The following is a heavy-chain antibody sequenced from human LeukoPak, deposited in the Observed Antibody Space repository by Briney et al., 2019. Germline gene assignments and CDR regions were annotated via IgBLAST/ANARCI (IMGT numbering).Heavy chain of an antibody. V-gene: IGHV7-4-1*02. D-gene: IGHD3-9*01. CDR1: GYTFTSYA. CDR2: INTNTGNP. CDR3: ARDRDRYFDWLLYNWFDP. Sequence: ASVKVSCKASGYTFTSYAMNWVRQAPGQGLEWMGWINTNTGNPTYAQGFTGRFVFSLDTSVSTAYLQISSLKAEDTAVYYCARDRDRYFDWLLYNWFDPWGQGTLVTVSS. J-gene: IGHJ5*02.